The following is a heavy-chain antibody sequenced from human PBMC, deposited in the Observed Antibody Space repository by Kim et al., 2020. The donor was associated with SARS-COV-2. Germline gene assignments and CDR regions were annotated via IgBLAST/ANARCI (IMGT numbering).Heavy chain of an antibody. J-gene: IGHJ4*01. V-gene: IGHV4-39*01. D-gene: IGHD6-19*01. Sequence: SETLSLTCSVSGGSINIGAYYWGWVRQPPGKGLEWLATSYHTGKTFYSASLKNRVSMSMDPSNNQLSLRLGSVTAADTAIYFCARSIAVAGLYYFDFWG. CDR1: GGSINIGAYY. CDR2: SYHTGKT. CDR3: ARSIAVAGLYYFDF.